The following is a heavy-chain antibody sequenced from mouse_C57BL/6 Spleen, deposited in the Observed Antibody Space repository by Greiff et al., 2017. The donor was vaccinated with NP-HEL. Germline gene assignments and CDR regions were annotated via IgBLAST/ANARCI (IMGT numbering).Heavy chain of an antibody. CDR2: IWSGGST. CDR3: ARSPDGGYFDY. Sequence: QVQLKESGPGLVQPSQSLSITCTVSGFSLTSYGVHWVRQSPGKGLEWLGVIWSGGSTDYNAAFISRLSISKDNSKSQVFFKMNSLQADDTAIYYCARSPDGGYFDYWGQGTTLTVSS. CDR1: GFSLTSYG. V-gene: IGHV2-2*01. J-gene: IGHJ2*01.